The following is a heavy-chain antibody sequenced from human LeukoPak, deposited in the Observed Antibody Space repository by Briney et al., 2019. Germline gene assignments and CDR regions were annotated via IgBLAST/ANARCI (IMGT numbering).Heavy chain of an antibody. CDR3: ARINRGSGIT. D-gene: IGHD3-10*01. CDR1: GGSISGNSYY. J-gene: IGHJ5*02. V-gene: IGHV4-39*07. Sequence: PSETLSLTCTVSGGSISGNSYYWGWIRQPPGKGLEWIGALLYSGSTFYNPSLKSRVAISADTTSGDTSKTQFSLQLSSVTAADRAVYYWARINRGSGITWGQGTLVPVS. CDR2: LLYSGST.